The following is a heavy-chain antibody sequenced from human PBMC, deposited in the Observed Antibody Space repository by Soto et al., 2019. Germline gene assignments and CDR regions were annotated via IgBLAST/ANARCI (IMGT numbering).Heavy chain of an antibody. J-gene: IGHJ4*02. CDR3: ARDRPTYYDSRGPFDS. D-gene: IGHD3-22*01. Sequence: QVQLVESGGGVVQPGRSLRLSCAASGFTFSSYGMHWVRQAPGKGLEWVAVIWYDGSNKYYADSVKGRFTISRDNSKNTLYLKITTLRAEDTAVYYWARDRPTYYDSRGPFDSGGKGTLVTVSS. CDR2: IWYDGSNK. CDR1: GFTFSSYG. V-gene: IGHV3-33*01.